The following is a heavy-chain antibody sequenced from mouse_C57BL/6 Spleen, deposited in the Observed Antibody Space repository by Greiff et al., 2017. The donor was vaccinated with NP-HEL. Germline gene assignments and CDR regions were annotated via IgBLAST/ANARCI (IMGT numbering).Heavy chain of an antibody. J-gene: IGHJ1*03. Sequence: QVQLKQSGPELVKPGASVKISCKASGYAFSSSWMNWVKQRPGKGLEWIGRIYPGDGDTNYNGKFKGKATLTADKSSSTAYMQLSSLTSEDSAVYFCARDDYGSSYGYFDVWGTGTTVTVSS. CDR2: IYPGDGDT. D-gene: IGHD1-1*01. CDR3: ARDDYGSSYGYFDV. CDR1: GYAFSSSW. V-gene: IGHV1-82*01.